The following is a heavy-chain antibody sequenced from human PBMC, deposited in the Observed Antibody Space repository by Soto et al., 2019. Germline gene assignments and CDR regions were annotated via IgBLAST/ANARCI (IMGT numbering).Heavy chain of an antibody. D-gene: IGHD3-22*01. CDR2: IYYSGST. V-gene: IGHV4-59*11. J-gene: IGHJ4*02. CDR3: ARDGDDSSGYYPLFDY. CDR1: GGSISSHY. Sequence: SETLSLTCTVPGGSISSHYWSWIRQPPGKGLEWIGYIYYSGSTNYNPSLKSRVTISVDTSKNQFSLKLSSVTAADTAVYYCARDGDDSSGYYPLFDYWAQGTLVTVSS.